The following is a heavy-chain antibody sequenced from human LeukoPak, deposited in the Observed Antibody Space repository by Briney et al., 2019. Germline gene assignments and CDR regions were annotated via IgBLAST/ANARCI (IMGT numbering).Heavy chain of an antibody. CDR3: ARETVATEFDY. CDR2: ISSSGSTI. CDR1: GFTFSDYY. J-gene: IGHJ4*02. V-gene: IGHV3-11*01. D-gene: IGHD5-12*01. Sequence: GGSLRLSCAASGFTFSDYYMSWIRQAPGKGLEWVSYISSSGSTIYYADSVKGRFTISRDNAKNSLYLQMNSLRAEDTTVYYCARETVATEFDYWGQGTLVTVSS.